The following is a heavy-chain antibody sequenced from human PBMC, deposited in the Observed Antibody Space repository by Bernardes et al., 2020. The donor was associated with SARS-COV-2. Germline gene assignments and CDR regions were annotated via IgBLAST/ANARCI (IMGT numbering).Heavy chain of an antibody. V-gene: IGHV3-74*01. CDR3: VRGPSDGHGRFEY. Sequence: GSLRISCTAAGFTFSSYWMHWVRHAPGKGLVWVSRISGDGSTTTYADSVKGRFTISRDNARNTLYLQMNSLRAEDTAVYYCVRGPSDGHGRFEYWGQGTLGTVSS. CDR1: GFTFSSYW. J-gene: IGHJ4*02. CDR2: ISGDGSTT.